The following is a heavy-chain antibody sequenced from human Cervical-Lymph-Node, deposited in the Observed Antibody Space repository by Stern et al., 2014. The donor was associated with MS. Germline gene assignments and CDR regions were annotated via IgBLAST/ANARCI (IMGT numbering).Heavy chain of an antibody. CDR2: TSAYNGNT. J-gene: IGHJ2*01. CDR1: GYPFTRYG. CDR3: VRLEEAYGYWYFDL. V-gene: IGHV1-18*01. D-gene: IGHD4-17*01. Sequence: VQLVESGAEVKEPGASVKVSCKASGYPFTRYGFSWGRQAPGQGLERMGWTSAYNGNTKYAQNFQGRVTMTTDTSTSTIYMELRSLRSDDTAVYYCVRLEEAYGYWYFDLWGRGTQVTVFS.